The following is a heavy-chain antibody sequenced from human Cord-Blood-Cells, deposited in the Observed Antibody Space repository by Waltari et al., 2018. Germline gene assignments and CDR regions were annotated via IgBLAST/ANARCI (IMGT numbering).Heavy chain of an antibody. CDR3: ARRPWGGYFDY. CDR2: IYYSGST. J-gene: IGHJ4*02. Sequence: QLQLQESGPGLVKPSETLSLTCTVSGGSISSSSYYWGWIRQPPGKGLEWIGSIYYSGSTYYNPSLKSRVTISVDTSKNQFSLKLGSGTAADTAVYYCARRPWGGYFDYWGQGTLVTVSS. CDR1: GGSISSSSYY. V-gene: IGHV4-39*07. D-gene: IGHD3-16*01.